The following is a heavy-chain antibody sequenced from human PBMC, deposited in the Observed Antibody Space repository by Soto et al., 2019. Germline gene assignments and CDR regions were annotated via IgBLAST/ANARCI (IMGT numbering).Heavy chain of an antibody. CDR1: GICVSTSDYY. CDR3: AGFVVPASRNSDFDY. Sequence: ETLSLTCTVSGICVSTSDYYWGWVRQPPGKGLDWIGNIYYSGSTFYNPSLRSRVTLSVDTSKNQFSLRLNSVTAADTAVYFCAGFVVPASRNSDFDYWGQGTLVT. V-gene: IGHV4-39*01. CDR2: IYYSGST. D-gene: IGHD2-15*01. J-gene: IGHJ4*02.